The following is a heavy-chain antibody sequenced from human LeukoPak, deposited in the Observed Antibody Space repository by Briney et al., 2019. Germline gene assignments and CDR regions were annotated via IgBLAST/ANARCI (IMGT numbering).Heavy chain of an antibody. CDR2: INHSGST. Sequence: SETLSLTCAVYGGSFSGYYWSWIRQPPGKGLEWIGEINHSGSTNYNPSLKSRVTISVDTSKNHFSLKLSSVSAADTAVYYCASSTETAYCGGDCYSADYWGQGTLVTVSS. J-gene: IGHJ4*02. CDR1: GGSFSGYY. D-gene: IGHD2-21*02. V-gene: IGHV4-34*01. CDR3: ASSTETAYCGGDCYSADY.